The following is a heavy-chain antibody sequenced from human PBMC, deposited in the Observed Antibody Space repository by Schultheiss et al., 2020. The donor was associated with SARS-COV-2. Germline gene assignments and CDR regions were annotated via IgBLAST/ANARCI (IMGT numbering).Heavy chain of an antibody. CDR2: IYPGDSDT. J-gene: IGHJ4*02. D-gene: IGHD4-17*01. Sequence: GESLKISCKGSGYTFTTSWIGWVRQMPGKGLEWMGIIYPGDSDTRYSPSFRGQVTISADKSISTAYLQWNSLRASDTAMYYCAAVPDYGDAYFDYWGQGTLVTVSS. V-gene: IGHV5-51*01. CDR1: GYTFTTSW. CDR3: AAVPDYGDAYFDY.